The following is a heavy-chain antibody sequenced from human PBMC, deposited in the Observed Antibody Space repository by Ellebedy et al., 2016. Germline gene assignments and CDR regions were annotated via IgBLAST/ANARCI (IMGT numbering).Heavy chain of an antibody. CDR3: AHRTTVTAVDY. J-gene: IGHJ4*02. D-gene: IGHD4-17*01. CDR1: GFSLTTNQVV. V-gene: IGHV2-5*01. CDR2: IYGNDDK. Sequence: SGPTLVKPTQTLTLTCRFSGFSLTTNQVVVGWIRQPPGKALEWLAFIYGNDDKRYIPSLKSRLTITKDTSKNQVVLTMTNMDPVDTATYYCAHRTTVTAVDYWGQGTLVTVSS.